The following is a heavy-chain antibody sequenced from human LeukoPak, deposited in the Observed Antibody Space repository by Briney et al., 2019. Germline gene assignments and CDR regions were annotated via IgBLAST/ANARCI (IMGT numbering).Heavy chain of an antibody. CDR3: ARIIEVDPHYYMDV. V-gene: IGHV1-69*05. CDR1: GGTFSSYA. CDR2: IIPIFGTA. J-gene: IGHJ6*03. D-gene: IGHD6-19*01. Sequence: SVKVSCKASGGTFSSYAISWVRQAPGQGLEWMGRIIPIFGTANYAQKFQGRVTITTDESTSTAYMELSSLRSEDTAVYYCARIIEVDPHYYMDVWGKGTTVTVSS.